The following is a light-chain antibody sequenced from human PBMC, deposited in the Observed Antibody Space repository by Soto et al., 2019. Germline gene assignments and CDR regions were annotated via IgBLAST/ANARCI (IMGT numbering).Light chain of an antibody. J-gene: IGKJ2*01. CDR3: QQGHNWPLT. CDR2: GTS. Sequence: EIVMTQSPATLSVSPGESGTLSCRASQSISSELAWYQQKPGQPPRLLIYGTSTRATGVPARFTGSGSGSDFTLTISRLQSEDFAVYYCQQGHNWPLTFGQGTRLEI. V-gene: IGKV3-15*01. CDR1: QSISSE.